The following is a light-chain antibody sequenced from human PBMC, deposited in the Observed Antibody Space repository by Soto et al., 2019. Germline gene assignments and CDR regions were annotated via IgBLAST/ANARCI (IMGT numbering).Light chain of an antibody. V-gene: IGLV1-44*01. CDR3: AAWDDRLDVYV. Sequence: QSVLTQPPSASGTPGQIVAISCPGSSSNIGSKTVTWYQQLPGTAPKLLIYSTSQRSSGVPGRFSGSKSGASASLSISGLQSEDEADYYCAAWDDRLDVYVFGTGTKVTVL. J-gene: IGLJ1*01. CDR2: STS. CDR1: SSNIGSKT.